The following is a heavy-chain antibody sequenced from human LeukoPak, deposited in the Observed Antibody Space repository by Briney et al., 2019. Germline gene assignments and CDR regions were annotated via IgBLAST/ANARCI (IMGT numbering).Heavy chain of an antibody. J-gene: IGHJ5*02. Sequence: SETLSLTCTVFGGSISSSSYYWAWIRQPPGKGLEWIGSIYYSGSTYYNPSLKSRVTISVDTSKNQFSLKLSSVTAADTAVYYCARGGRSGYSPWGQGTLFTVSS. CDR2: IYYSGST. D-gene: IGHD3-22*01. CDR3: ARGGRSGYSP. CDR1: GGSISSSSYY. V-gene: IGHV4-39*07.